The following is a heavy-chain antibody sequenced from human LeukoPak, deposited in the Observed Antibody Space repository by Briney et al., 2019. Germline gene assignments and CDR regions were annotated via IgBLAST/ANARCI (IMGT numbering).Heavy chain of an antibody. J-gene: IGHJ4*02. V-gene: IGHV3-74*01. D-gene: IGHD3-3*02. CDR2: ISSDGSST. CDR1: GFTFSSYW. CDR3: AIALPPSINTPWK. Sequence: GGSLRLSCAASGFTFSSYWMHWVRQAPGKGLVWVSRISSDGSSTSCADSVKGRFTISRDNAKNTLYLQMNSLRAEDTAVYYCAIALPPSINTPWKWGQGTLVTVSS.